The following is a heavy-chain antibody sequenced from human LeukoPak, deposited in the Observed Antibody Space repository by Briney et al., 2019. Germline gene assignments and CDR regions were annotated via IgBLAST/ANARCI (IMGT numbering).Heavy chain of an antibody. D-gene: IGHD4-11*01. CDR3: AREYSNLDY. Sequence: PGGSLRLSCVASGFTFNSYWMHWVRQAPGKGLVWFSRINSDGSRTTYADSVKSRFTISRDNAKNTVYLQMNSLRSEDTAVYYCAREYSNLDYWGQGTLVTVSS. V-gene: IGHV3-74*01. CDR2: INSDGSRT. J-gene: IGHJ4*02. CDR1: GFTFNSYW.